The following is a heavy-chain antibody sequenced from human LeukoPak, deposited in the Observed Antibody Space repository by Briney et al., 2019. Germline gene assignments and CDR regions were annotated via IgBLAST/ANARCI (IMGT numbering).Heavy chain of an antibody. D-gene: IGHD1-26*01. CDR2: IYCSGTT. CDR3: ARDPVGPGWFDP. V-gene: IGHV4-31*02. Sequence: PSETLSLTCTVSGDSIISGGYYWSWIRQHTGKGLEWIGYIYCSGTTYYNPSLKSRVTMSVDTSKNQFSLKLSSVTAADTAIYYCARDPVGPGWFDPWGQGTLVTFSS. CDR1: GDSIISGGYY. J-gene: IGHJ5*02.